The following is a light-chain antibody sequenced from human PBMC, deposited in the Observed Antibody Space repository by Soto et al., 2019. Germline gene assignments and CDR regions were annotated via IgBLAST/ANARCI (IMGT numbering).Light chain of an antibody. CDR2: GAS. CDR1: QSVRSN. J-gene: IGKJ4*01. Sequence: EIVMTQSPATLSVSPGEGATLSCRASQSVRSNLAWYHQKPGQAPRLLIYGASNRASGIPARFSGGGSGTDFTLTIDTLESEDFAIYYCQHRYNWPLTFGAGTKVDI. CDR3: QHRYNWPLT. V-gene: IGKV3D-15*01.